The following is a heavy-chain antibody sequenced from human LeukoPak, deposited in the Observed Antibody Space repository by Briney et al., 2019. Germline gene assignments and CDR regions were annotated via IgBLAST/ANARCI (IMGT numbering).Heavy chain of an antibody. CDR2: IDPSDSYT. Sequence: GESLKISCKGSGYSFTSYWINWVRQMPGKGLEWMGRIDPSDSYTTYSPSFQGQVTISADKSISTAYLQWNNLKAWDTAMYYCVRVLWTWALNYYYGMDVWGQGTTVTVSS. CDR3: VRVLWTWALNYYYGMDV. D-gene: IGHD2-8*02. CDR1: GYSFTSYW. V-gene: IGHV5-10-1*04. J-gene: IGHJ6*02.